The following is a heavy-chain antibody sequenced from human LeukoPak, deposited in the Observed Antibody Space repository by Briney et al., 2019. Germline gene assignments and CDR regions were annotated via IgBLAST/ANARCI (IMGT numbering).Heavy chain of an antibody. Sequence: PSETLSLTCTVSSYSISSGYFWSWIRQPPGKGLEWIGEINRSGSTNYNSSLKSRVTIEVDMCKNQFSLKLSSVTGADTAVYYCARGGGFWYFDLWGRDTLVTVSS. J-gene: IGHJ2*01. V-gene: IGHV4-38-2*02. CDR3: ARGGGFWYFDL. D-gene: IGHD3-10*01. CDR1: SYSISSGYF. CDR2: INRSGST.